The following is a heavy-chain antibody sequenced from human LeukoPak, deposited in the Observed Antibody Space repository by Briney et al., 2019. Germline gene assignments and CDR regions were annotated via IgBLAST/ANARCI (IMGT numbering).Heavy chain of an antibody. CDR3: AGATSREAFDI. V-gene: IGHV4-59*01. CDR2: IYYSGST. CDR1: GGSISDYY. J-gene: IGHJ3*02. Sequence: SETLSLTCIVSGGSISDYYWSWIRQPPGKGLEWIGYIYYSGSTNYTPSLQSRVTISINTSKNQFSLSLSSVTAADTAVYYCAGATSREAFDIWGQGTRVTVSS. D-gene: IGHD2-2*01.